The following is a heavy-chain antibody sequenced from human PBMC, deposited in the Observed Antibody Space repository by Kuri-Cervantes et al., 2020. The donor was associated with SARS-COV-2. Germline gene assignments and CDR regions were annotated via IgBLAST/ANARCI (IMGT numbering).Heavy chain of an antibody. CDR3: ARHPPEYYSLYYFDY. D-gene: IGHD3-10*01. CDR2: IYYSGST. V-gene: IGHV4-39*01. J-gene: IGHJ4*02. Sequence: ESLKISCTVSAGSISSRSYYWGWIRQPPGKGLEWIGSIYYSGSTYYNPSLKSRVTISVDTSKNQCSLKLSSVTAADTAVYYCARHPPEYYSLYYFDYWGQGTLVTVSS. CDR1: AGSISSRSYY.